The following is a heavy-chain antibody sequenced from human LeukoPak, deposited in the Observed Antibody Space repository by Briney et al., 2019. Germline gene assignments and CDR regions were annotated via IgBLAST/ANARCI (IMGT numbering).Heavy chain of an antibody. Sequence: ASVTVSCKASGGTFSSYAISWVRQAPGQGLEWMGGIIPIFGTANYAQKFQGRVTITADKSTSTAYMELSSLRSEDTAVYYCVKGVATIIPYYYYYMDVRGKGTTVTVSS. CDR3: VKGVATIIPYYYYYMDV. J-gene: IGHJ6*03. V-gene: IGHV1-69*06. CDR2: IIPIFGTA. CDR1: GGTFSSYA. D-gene: IGHD5-12*01.